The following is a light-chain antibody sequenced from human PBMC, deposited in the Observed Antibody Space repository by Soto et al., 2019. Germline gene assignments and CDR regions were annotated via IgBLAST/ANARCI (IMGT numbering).Light chain of an antibody. CDR1: SSNIGSNT. CDR2: SNN. J-gene: IGLJ1*01. Sequence: QSVLTQQPSASGTPGQRVTISCSGSSSNIGSNTVNWYQQLPGTAPKLLIYSNNQRPSGVPDRFSGSKSGTSASLAISGLQSEDEADYYCAAWDDSLNGDVFGTGTKLTVL. V-gene: IGLV1-44*01. CDR3: AAWDDSLNGDV.